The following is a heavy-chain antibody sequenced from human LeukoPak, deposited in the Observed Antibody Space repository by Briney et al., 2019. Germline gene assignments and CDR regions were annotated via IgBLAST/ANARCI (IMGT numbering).Heavy chain of an antibody. V-gene: IGHV1-69*04. J-gene: IGHJ4*02. CDR2: IIPILGIA. CDR3: ARERSSQGYFDF. Sequence: GASVKVSCKASGGTFSSYAISWVRQAPGQGLEWMGRIIPILGIANYAQKFQGRVTITADKSTSTAYMELSSLRSEDTAMYYCARERSSQGYFDFWGQGTLVTVSS. D-gene: IGHD6-6*01. CDR1: GGTFSSYA.